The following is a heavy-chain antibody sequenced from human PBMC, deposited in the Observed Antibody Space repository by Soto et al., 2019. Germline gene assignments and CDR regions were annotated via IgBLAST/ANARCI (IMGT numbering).Heavy chain of an antibody. CDR2: INPANGKT. CDR3: ARHSGQWLVLGTVYY. J-gene: IGHJ4*02. D-gene: IGHD6-19*01. Sequence: QVQLVQSGAEVKKPGASVKVSCKASGYMFTTNAIHWVRQAPGHRLEWMAWINPANGKTKSSQKYQGRVTFIRDTSATTAYMELTSLTPEDTAVYYCARHSGQWLVLGTVYYWGQGTLVTVSS. CDR1: GYMFTTNA. V-gene: IGHV1-3*01.